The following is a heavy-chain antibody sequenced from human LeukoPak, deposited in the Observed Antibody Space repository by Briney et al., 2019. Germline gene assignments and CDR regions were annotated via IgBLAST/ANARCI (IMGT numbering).Heavy chain of an antibody. CDR1: GGSISATNW. Sequence: PSETLSLTCDVSGGSISATNWWTWVRQPPGGGLEWIGEVHLNGRSRYSPSLESRVTMSADMSENHISLHLTSVTAADTAVYYCAREGGFYRPLDYTGPGTLVIVSS. CDR2: VHLNGRS. CDR3: AREGGFYRPLDY. V-gene: IGHV4-4*02. D-gene: IGHD2/OR15-2a*01. J-gene: IGHJ4*02.